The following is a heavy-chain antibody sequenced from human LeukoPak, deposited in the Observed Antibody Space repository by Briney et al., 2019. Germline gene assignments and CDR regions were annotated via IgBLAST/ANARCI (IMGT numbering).Heavy chain of an antibody. D-gene: IGHD2-21*01. CDR3: ARDIPPLGRFDP. CDR2: FYTGGRS. V-gene: IGHV4-4*07. Sequence: SETLSLTCSVSGVSVSSDYWSWIRPPAGQGLEWIGRFYTGGRSSYNPSVKSRVTISVDTSTNQFSLTLTSVTVADTGVYFCARDIPPLGRFDPWGQGTLVTVSS. J-gene: IGHJ5*02. CDR1: GVSVSSDY.